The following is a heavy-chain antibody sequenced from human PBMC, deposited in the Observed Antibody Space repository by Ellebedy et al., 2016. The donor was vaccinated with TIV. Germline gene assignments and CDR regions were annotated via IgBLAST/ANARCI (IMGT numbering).Heavy chain of an antibody. CDR2: IIPIFGTA. J-gene: IGHJ4*02. Sequence: SVKVSXXASGGTFSSYAISWVRQAPGQGLEWMGGIIPIFGTANYAQKFQGRVTITADESTSTAYMELSRLRSDDTAVYYCASAGYSSGWLDYWGQGTLVTVSS. V-gene: IGHV1-69*13. D-gene: IGHD6-19*01. CDR1: GGTFSSYA. CDR3: ASAGYSSGWLDY.